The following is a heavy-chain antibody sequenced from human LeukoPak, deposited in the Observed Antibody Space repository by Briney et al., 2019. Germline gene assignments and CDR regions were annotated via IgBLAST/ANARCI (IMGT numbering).Heavy chain of an antibody. Sequence: GASVKVSCKASGYTFTSYDFNWVRQATGQRPEWMGWMSPNSCDTGYAQKFQDRVTMTRNTSISTAYMELSSLRSDDTAVYYCARGPPKWGYDYWGPGTLVTVSS. V-gene: IGHV1-8*01. CDR1: GYTFTSYD. CDR2: MSPNSCDT. D-gene: IGHD1-26*01. CDR3: ARGPPKWGYDY. J-gene: IGHJ4*02.